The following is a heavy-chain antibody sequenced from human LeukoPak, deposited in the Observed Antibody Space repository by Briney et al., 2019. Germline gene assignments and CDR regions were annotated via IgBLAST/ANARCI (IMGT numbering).Heavy chain of an antibody. CDR1: GFTFSSYN. J-gene: IGHJ4*02. D-gene: IGHD2-21*02. CDR3: AKPQVTANWYYFHY. Sequence: GGSLRLSCAASGFTFSSYNMNWVCQAPGKGLEWVAVISSDGSNKFYADSVKGRFTISRDGSKNTLYLQMNSLRPDDTAVYFCAKPQVTANWYYFHYWGQGTLVTVSS. V-gene: IGHV3-30*18. CDR2: ISSDGSNK.